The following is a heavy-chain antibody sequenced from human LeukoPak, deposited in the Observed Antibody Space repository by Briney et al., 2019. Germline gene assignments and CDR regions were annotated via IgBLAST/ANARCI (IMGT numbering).Heavy chain of an antibody. V-gene: IGHV3-23*01. J-gene: IGHJ1*01. CDR2: ISGSGSDT. CDR1: GFTFSHYA. D-gene: IGHD6-13*01. CDR3: ANVIIVAAGYEYFQH. Sequence: GGSLRLSCAASGFTFSHYAMSWVRQAPGKGLERVSGISGSGSDTFYADSVKGRFTISRDNSKNTLYLQMTMLRAEDTAVYYCANVIIVAAGYEYFQHWGQGTLVSVSS.